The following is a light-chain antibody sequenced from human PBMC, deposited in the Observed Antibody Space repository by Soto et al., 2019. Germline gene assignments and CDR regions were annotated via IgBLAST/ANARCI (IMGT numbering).Light chain of an antibody. CDR2: DIS. CDR1: SYDVGDYKY. Sequence: QSALTQPRSVSGSPGQSVTISCTGTSYDVGDYKYVSWYRQHPGKAPKLMIYDISERPSGVPDRFSGSKSGNTASLTISGLQSEDEADYYCCSYAGSDSYVFGTGTKVTVL. CDR3: CSYAGSDSYV. J-gene: IGLJ1*01. V-gene: IGLV2-11*01.